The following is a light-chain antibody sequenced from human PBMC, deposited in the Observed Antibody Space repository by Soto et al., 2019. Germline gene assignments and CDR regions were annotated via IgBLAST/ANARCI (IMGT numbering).Light chain of an antibody. J-gene: IGKJ4*01. Sequence: EIVLTQSPGTLSLSPGERATLSCRASQSVPKNYLAWYQEKPGQAPRLLIHDASSRATGIPDRFSGSGSGTDFTLTISRLEPEDFVVYYCKQCSTSPLTFGGGTKVEIK. CDR3: KQCSTSPLT. V-gene: IGKV3-20*01. CDR2: DAS. CDR1: QSVPKNY.